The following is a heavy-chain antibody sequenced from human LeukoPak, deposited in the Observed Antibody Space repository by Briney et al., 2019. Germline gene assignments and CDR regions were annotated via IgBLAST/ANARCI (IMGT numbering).Heavy chain of an antibody. CDR2: ISWNSGSI. CDR3: AKGITIFGVVIGLLDY. CDR1: GFTFDDYA. D-gene: IGHD3-3*01. V-gene: IGHV3-9*01. J-gene: IGHJ4*02. Sequence: GRSLRLSCAASGFTFDDYAMHWVRQAPGKGLEWVSGISWNSGSIGYADSVKGRFTISRDNDKNSLYLQMNSLRAEDTALYYCAKGITIFGVVIGLLDYWGQGTVVTVSS.